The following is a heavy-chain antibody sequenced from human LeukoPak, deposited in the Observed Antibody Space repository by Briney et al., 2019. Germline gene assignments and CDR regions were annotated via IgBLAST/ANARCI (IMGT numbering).Heavy chain of an antibody. J-gene: IGHJ3*02. CDR2: ISGSDGRT. CDR1: GFTFSDYW. Sequence: GGSLRLSCAASGFTFSDYWMHWVRQAPGKWLEWVSTISGSDGRTHYADSVKGRFTISRDNSKNTLYLQMNSLRAEDTAVYYCARESNSLDYYGSGNDAFDIWGQGTMVTVSS. V-gene: IGHV3-23*01. D-gene: IGHD3-10*01. CDR3: ARESNSLDYYGSGNDAFDI.